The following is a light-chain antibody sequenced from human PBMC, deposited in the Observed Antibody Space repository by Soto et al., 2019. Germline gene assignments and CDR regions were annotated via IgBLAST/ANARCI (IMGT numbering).Light chain of an antibody. Sequence: EIVLTQSPATLSLSPGERATLSCRASQGISTYLAWYQQKPGQAPRLLIYDASNRAAGIPARFRGGGSGTDFTLTISSLEPEDFAVYYWQQRTNWPGLGPGTKVDIK. J-gene: IGKJ3*01. V-gene: IGKV3D-11*01. CDR2: DAS. CDR1: QGISTY. CDR3: QQRTNWPG.